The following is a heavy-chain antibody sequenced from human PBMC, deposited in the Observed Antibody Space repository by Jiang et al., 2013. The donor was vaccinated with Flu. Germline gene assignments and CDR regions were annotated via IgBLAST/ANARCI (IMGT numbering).Heavy chain of an antibody. CDR3: ARDREYTYGRTFDY. CDR2: IYYNGNT. CDR1: IGPISTYY. J-gene: IGHJ4*02. Sequence: PGLVKPSETLSLTCTLSIGPISTYYWSWLRQPPGKGLEWIGYIYYNGNTNYNPSLSSRVTISVDTSKNQFSLKMTSVTAADTAVYYCARDREYTYGRTFDYWSQGTLVTVSS. D-gene: IGHD5-18*01. V-gene: IGHV4-59*01.